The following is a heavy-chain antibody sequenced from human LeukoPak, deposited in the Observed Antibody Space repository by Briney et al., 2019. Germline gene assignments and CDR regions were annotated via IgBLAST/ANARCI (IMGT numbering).Heavy chain of an antibody. J-gene: IGHJ4*02. Sequence: AAVKDSCKASGYTFTSYYMHWVRQAPGQGLEWMGIINPSGGSTSYAQKFQGRVTMTRDTSTSTVYMELRSLRSEETAVYYCAREGSGWPYYFDYWGQGTLVTVSS. CDR3: AREGSGWPYYFDY. CDR2: INPSGGST. D-gene: IGHD6-19*01. CDR1: GYTFTSYY. V-gene: IGHV1-46*01.